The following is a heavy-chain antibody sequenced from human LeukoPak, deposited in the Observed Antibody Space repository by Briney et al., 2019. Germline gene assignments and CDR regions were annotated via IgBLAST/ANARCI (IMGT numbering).Heavy chain of an antibody. J-gene: IGHJ4*02. CDR1: GGSISSGGYS. V-gene: IGHV4-30-2*01. CDR3: ARGGSGWKVFDY. CDR2: IYHSGST. Sequence: PSETLSLTCAVSGGSISSGGYSWSWIRQPPGKGLEWIGYIYHSGSTYYNPSLKSRVTISVDRSKNQFSLKLSSVTAADTAVYYCARGGSGWKVFDYWGQGTLVTVSS. D-gene: IGHD6-19*01.